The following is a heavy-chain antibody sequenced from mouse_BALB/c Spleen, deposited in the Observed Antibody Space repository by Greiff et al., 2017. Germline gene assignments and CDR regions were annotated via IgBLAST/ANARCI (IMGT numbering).Heavy chain of an antibody. V-gene: IGHV1-12*01. Sequence: QVQLQQPGAELVKPGASVKMSCKASGYTFTSYNMHWVKQTPGQGLEWIGAIYPGNGDTSYNQKFKGKATLTADKSSSTAYMQLSSLTSEDSAVYYCARRRGLYYGSSYDYYAMDYWGQGTSVTVSS. CDR3: ARRRGLYYGSSYDYYAMDY. J-gene: IGHJ4*01. CDR1: GYTFTSYN. D-gene: IGHD1-1*01. CDR2: IYPGNGDT.